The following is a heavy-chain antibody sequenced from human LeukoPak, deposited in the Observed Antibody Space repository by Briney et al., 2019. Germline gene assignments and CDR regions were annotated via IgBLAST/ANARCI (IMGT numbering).Heavy chain of an antibody. CDR3: ARGDSSSDYYFDY. CDR1: GYTFTNYA. CDR2: INTGNGNT. J-gene: IGHJ4*02. Sequence: ASVKVSCKASGYTFTNYAIHWVRQAPGQRLEWMGWINTGNGNTKYSQRFQGRVTITRDTSASTAYMELSSLRSEDTAVYYCARGDSSSDYYFDYWGQGTLVTVSS. V-gene: IGHV1-3*04. D-gene: IGHD6-6*01.